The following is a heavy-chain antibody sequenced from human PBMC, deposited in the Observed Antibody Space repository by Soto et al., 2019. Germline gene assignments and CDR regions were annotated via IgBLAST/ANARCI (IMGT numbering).Heavy chain of an antibody. CDR1: GGSISSYY. V-gene: IGHV4-59*01. D-gene: IGHD5-12*01. J-gene: IGHJ4*02. CDR3: AGSQMATILRSPPLLFDY. CDR2: IYYSGST. Sequence: SETLSLTCTVSGGSISSYYWSWIRQPPGKGLEWIGYIYYSGSTNYNPSLKSRVTISVDTSKNQFSLKLSSVTAADTAVYYCAGSQMATILRSPPLLFDYWGQGTLVTVSS.